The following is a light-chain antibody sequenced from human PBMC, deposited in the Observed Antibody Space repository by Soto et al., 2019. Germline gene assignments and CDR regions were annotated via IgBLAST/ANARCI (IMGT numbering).Light chain of an antibody. J-gene: IGKJ1*01. CDR1: QSIISNY. Sequence: EIVLTQSPRTLYLYPGERDTLSCRASQSIISNYSPWYQQKPGQAPKHLIYGASSRATGFPDRFSGSGSGTDFTLTISRLEPEDFAVYYCQQYGNSWTFVQGSKLDI. V-gene: IGKV3-20*01. CDR3: QQYGNSWT. CDR2: GAS.